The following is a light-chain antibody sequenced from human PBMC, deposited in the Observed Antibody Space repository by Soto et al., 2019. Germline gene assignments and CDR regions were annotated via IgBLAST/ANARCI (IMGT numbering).Light chain of an antibody. J-gene: IGKJ2*01. CDR1: QSVSDY. Sequence: IVLTQSPATLSLPPGERATLSCRASQSVSDYLAWYQQKPGQAPRLLIYDASNRATGIPARFSGSGFGTDFTLTISSLEPEDFAVYYCEQRSIWPLYTFGQGTKVDIK. CDR2: DAS. V-gene: IGKV3-11*01. CDR3: EQRSIWPLYT.